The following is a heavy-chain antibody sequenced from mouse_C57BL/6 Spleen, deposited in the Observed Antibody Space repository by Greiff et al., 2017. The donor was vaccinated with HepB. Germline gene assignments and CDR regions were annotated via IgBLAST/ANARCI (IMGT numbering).Heavy chain of an antibody. J-gene: IGHJ1*03. Sequence: VQLKESGPGLVKPSQSLSLTCSVTGYSITSGYYWNWIRQFPGNKLEWMGYISYDGSNNYNPSLKNRISITRDTSKNQFFLKLNSVTTEDTATYYCARDGLRLWYFDVWGTGTTVTVSS. CDR2: ISYDGSN. V-gene: IGHV3-6*01. D-gene: IGHD2-4*01. CDR1: GYSITSGYY. CDR3: ARDGLRLWYFDV.